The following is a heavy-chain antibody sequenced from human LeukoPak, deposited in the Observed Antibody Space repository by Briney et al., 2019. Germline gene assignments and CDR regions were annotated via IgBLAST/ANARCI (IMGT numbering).Heavy chain of an antibody. CDR3: TRDIAVAGALDY. J-gene: IGHJ4*02. V-gene: IGHV3-7*01. Sequence: GGSLRLSCAASGFSFSSYWMSWVRQAPGKGLEWVANIKQDGSEKYYVDSVKGRFTISRDNARNSLFLQMNSLRAEDTAVYYCTRDIAVAGALDYWGQGTLVTVSS. D-gene: IGHD6-19*01. CDR2: IKQDGSEK. CDR1: GFSFSSYW.